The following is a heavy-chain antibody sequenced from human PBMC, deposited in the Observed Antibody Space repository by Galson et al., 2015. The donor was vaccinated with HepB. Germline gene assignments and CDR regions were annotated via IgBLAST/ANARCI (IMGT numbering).Heavy chain of an antibody. CDR3: ARVLVGNPDYYYYGMDV. V-gene: IGHV1-2*02. D-gene: IGHD1-26*01. CDR1: GYSFTDFY. Sequence: SVKVSCKASGYSFTDFYMHWVRQVPGQGLEWMGWINPHSGVTNFAAKVQGRVTMTRDTSNSTAYMEMRRLRSDDTAVYYCARVLVGNPDYYYYGMDVWGQGTTVTVSS. CDR2: INPHSGVT. J-gene: IGHJ6*02.